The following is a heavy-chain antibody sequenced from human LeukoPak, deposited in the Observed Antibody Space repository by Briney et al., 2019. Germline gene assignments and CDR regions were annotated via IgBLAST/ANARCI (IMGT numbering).Heavy chain of an antibody. CDR1: GGSISSSSYY. J-gene: IGHJ4*02. Sequence: SETLSLTCTVSGGSISSSSYYWGWVRQPPGKGLEWMGSIYYSGGTYYNPSLKSRVTISVDTSKNQFSLKLSSVTAADTAVYYCARGGGDSSGIDYWGQGTLVTVSS. CDR2: IYYSGGT. D-gene: IGHD3-22*01. V-gene: IGHV4-39*01. CDR3: ARGGGDSSGIDY.